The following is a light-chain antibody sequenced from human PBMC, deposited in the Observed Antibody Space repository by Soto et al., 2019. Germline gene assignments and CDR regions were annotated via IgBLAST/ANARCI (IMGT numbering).Light chain of an antibody. J-gene: IGLJ1*01. V-gene: IGLV2-14*01. Sequence: QSALTQPASVSGSPGQSITISCAGTSSDVGGHNYVSWYQQHPGKAPKLLIYEVSNRPSGASNRFTGSKSGNTASLTISGLQAEDEADYYCSSYTSSSTGGYVFGTGTKVTVL. CDR3: SSYTSSSTGGYV. CDR2: EVS. CDR1: SSDVGGHNY.